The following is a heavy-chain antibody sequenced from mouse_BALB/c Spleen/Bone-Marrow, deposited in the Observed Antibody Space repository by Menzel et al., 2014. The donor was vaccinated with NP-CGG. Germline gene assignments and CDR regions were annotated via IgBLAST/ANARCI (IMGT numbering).Heavy chain of an antibody. CDR2: IDPANGNT. Sequence: LMESGAELVKPGASVKLSCTASGFNIKDNYMHWVKQRPEQGLEWIGRIDPANGNTKYDPKFQGKATITADTSSNTAYLQLSSLTSEDTAVYYCARFAYWGQGTLVTVSA. V-gene: IGHV14-3*02. CDR3: ARFAY. J-gene: IGHJ3*01. CDR1: GFNIKDNY.